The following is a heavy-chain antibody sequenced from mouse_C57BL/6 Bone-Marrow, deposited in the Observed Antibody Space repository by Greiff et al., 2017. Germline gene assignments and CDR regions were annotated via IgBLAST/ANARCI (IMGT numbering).Heavy chain of an antibody. V-gene: IGHV1-52*01. CDR1: GYTFTSYW. D-gene: IGHD1-1*01. J-gene: IGHJ2*01. Sequence: QVQLQQPGAELVRPGSSVKLSCKASGYTFTSYWMHWVKQRPIQGLEWIGNIDPSDSETHYNQKFKDKATLTIDKASSTAYMQLSSLTSEDSAVYYCARVIYYYGSSDGDYGGQGTTLTVSS. CDR3: ARVIYYYGSSDGDY. CDR2: IDPSDSET.